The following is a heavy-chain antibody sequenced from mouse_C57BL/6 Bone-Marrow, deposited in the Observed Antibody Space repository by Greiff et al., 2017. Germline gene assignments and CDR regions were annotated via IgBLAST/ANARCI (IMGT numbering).Heavy chain of an antibody. CDR2: ISSGSSTI. J-gene: IGHJ2*01. V-gene: IGHV5-17*01. CDR1: GFTFSDYG. CDR3: AISYFDY. Sequence: EVMLVESGGGLVKPGGSLKLSCAASGFTFSDYGMHWVRQAPEKGLEWVAYISSGSSTIYYADTVKGRFTISRDNAKNTLFLQMTSLSSEDTAMYYCAISYFDYWGQGTTLTVSS.